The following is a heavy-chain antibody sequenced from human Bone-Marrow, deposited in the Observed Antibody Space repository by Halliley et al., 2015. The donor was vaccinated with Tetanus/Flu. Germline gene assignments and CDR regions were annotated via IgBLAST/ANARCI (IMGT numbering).Heavy chain of an antibody. J-gene: IGHJ6*02. D-gene: IGHD3-22*01. CDR2: IYYSGSA. CDR1: GAVWSDSSF. V-gene: IGHV4-61*01. CDR3: AREGSFYENLYGMDV. Sequence: GAVWSDSSFWTWIRQAPGKGLEWIGYIYYSGSASYNPSLKGLVAISVDMYRHQFSLTLNSVTAADAAVYYCAREGSFYENLYGMDVWGQGTTVSVSS.